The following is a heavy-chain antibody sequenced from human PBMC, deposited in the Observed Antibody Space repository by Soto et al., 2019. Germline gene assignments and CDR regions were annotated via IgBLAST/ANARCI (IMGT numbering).Heavy chain of an antibody. V-gene: IGHV3-23*01. CDR1: GFTFSSYA. CDR3: ARDLHYDILTVHDAFDI. Sequence: PGGSLRLSCAVSGFTFSSYAMSWVRQAPGKGLEWVSGIGGSGGSTYYADSVKGRFTISRDNSKNTLYLQMSSLRAEDTAVYYCARDLHYDILTVHDAFDIWGQGTTVTVSS. CDR2: IGGSGGST. D-gene: IGHD3-9*01. J-gene: IGHJ3*02.